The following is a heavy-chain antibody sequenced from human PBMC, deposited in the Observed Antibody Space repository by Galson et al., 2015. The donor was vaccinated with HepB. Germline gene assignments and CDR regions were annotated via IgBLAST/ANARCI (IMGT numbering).Heavy chain of an antibody. CDR2: TYYRSKWYN. J-gene: IGHJ4*02. V-gene: IGHV6-1*01. Sequence: CAISGDSVSSNSAAWNWIRQSPSRGLEWLGRTYYRSKWYNDYAVSVKSRITINPDTSKNQFSLQLNSATPEDTAVYYCARGDGVGELWDPFDYWGQGTLVTVSS. CDR3: ARGDGVGELWDPFDY. D-gene: IGHD3-10*01. CDR1: GDSVSSNSAA.